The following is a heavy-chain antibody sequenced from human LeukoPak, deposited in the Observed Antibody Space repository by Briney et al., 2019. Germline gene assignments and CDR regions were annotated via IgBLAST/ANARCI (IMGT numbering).Heavy chain of an antibody. CDR2: TIPIFGTA. Sequence: SVKVSCKASGGTFSSYAISWVRQAPGQGLEWMGGTIPIFGTANYAQKFQGRVTITTDESTSTAYMELSSLRSEDTAVYYCARSYYYDSSGSLHFQHWGQGTLVTVSS. J-gene: IGHJ1*01. CDR3: ARSYYYDSSGSLHFQH. D-gene: IGHD3-22*01. V-gene: IGHV1-69*05. CDR1: GGTFSSYA.